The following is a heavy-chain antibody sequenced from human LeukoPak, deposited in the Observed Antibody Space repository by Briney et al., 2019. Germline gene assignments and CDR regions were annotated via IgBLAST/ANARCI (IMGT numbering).Heavy chain of an antibody. J-gene: IGHJ6*01. CDR2: ISYDGSNK. Sequence: GGSLRLSCAASGFTFSTSAMGWVRQAPGKGLEWVAVISYDGSNKYYADSAKGRFTISRDDSKNTLYLQMNSLRAEDTAVYYCARDKRVTHMDVWGQGTTVTVSS. V-gene: IGHV3-30*03. CDR3: ARDKRVTHMDV. CDR1: GFTFSTSA. D-gene: IGHD3-10*01.